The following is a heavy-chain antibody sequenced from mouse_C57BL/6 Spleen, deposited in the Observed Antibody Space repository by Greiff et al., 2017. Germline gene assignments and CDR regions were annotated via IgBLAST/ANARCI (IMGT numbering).Heavy chain of an antibody. CDR1: GYSITSGYY. J-gene: IGHJ4*01. CDR2: ISYDGSN. V-gene: IGHV3-6*01. CDR3: AREGDYDAAMDY. D-gene: IGHD2-4*01. Sequence: EVQLVESGPGLVKPSQSLSLTCSVTGYSITSGYYWNWIRQFPGNKLEWMGYISYDGSNNYNPSLKNRISITRDTSKNQFFLKLNSVTTEDTATYYCAREGDYDAAMDYWGQGTSVTVSS.